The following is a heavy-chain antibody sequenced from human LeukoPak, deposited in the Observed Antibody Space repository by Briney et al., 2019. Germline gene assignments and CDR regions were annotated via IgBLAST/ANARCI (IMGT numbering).Heavy chain of an antibody. Sequence: SETLSFTCTVSGGSISSSSYYWGWIRQPPGKGLEWIGSIYYSGSTYYNPSLKSRVTISVDTSKNQFSLKLSSVTAADTAVYYCARHDSFSIAAAGTFDPWGQGTLVTVSS. V-gene: IGHV4-39*01. D-gene: IGHD6-13*01. CDR1: GGSISSSSYY. J-gene: IGHJ5*02. CDR2: IYYSGST. CDR3: ARHDSFSIAAAGTFDP.